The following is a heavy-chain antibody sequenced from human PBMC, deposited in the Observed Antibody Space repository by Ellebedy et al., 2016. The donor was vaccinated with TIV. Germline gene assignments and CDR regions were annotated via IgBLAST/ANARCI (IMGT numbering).Heavy chain of an antibody. V-gene: IGHV4-34*01. J-gene: IGHJ5*02. Sequence: SETLSLTXAVYGGSFSGYYWSWIRQPPGKGLEWIGEINHSGSTNYNPSLKSRVTISVDTSKNQFSLKLSSVTAADTAVYYCARDKDHGWFDPWGQGTLVTVSS. CDR2: INHSGST. CDR3: ARDKDHGWFDP. CDR1: GGSFSGYY.